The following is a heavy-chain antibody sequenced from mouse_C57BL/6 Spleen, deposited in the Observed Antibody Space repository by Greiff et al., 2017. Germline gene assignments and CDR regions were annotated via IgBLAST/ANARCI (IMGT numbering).Heavy chain of an antibody. CDR2: INPNYGTT. J-gene: IGHJ4*01. V-gene: IGHV1-39*01. CDR3: ARWGQLRPPYAMDY. CDR1: GYSFTNYN. Sequence: EVQLQQSGPELVKPGASVKISCKASGYSFTNYNMNWVKQSNGKSLEWIGVINPNYGTTSYNQKFKGKATLTVDQSSSTAYMQLNSLTSEDSAVYYCARWGQLRPPYAMDYWGQGTSVTVSS. D-gene: IGHD3-2*02.